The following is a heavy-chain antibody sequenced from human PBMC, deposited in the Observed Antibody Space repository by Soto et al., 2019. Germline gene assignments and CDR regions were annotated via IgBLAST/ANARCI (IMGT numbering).Heavy chain of an antibody. Sequence: QVQLVQSGAEVKKPGSSVKVSCKASGGTFSSYAISWVRQAPGQGLEWTGGIIPIFGTANYAQKFQGRVTITADESTSTAYMELSSLRSEDTAVYFCARGGGWAVTRGSGMDVWGQGTTVTVSS. D-gene: IGHD4-17*01. J-gene: IGHJ6*02. CDR2: IIPIFGTA. CDR3: ARGGGWAVTRGSGMDV. V-gene: IGHV1-69*12. CDR1: GGTFSSYA.